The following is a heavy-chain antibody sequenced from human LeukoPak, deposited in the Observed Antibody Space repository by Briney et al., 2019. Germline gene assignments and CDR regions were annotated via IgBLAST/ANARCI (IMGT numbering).Heavy chain of an antibody. CDR2: VKPDGSDK. J-gene: IGHJ4*02. D-gene: IGHD3-10*01. V-gene: IGHV3-7*01. CDR1: GFTISSYW. CDR3: ERASGY. Sequence: GGSLRPSCTASGFTISSYWMIWVRQAPGKGLEWVASVKPDGSDKYYVDSVKGRFTISRDDAKNSLYLQMNSLRVEDTADYYCERASGYWGQGTLVTVSS.